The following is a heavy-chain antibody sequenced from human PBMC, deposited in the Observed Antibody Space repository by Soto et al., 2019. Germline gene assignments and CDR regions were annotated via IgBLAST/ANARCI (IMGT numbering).Heavy chain of an antibody. CDR1: GYIFTTYP. Sequence: ASLKVYCNTSGYIFTTYPIHWVRQAPGQRLEWMGWINTGTGNTKYSQNFQGRVTTTRDTSATTAYMELSSLRSEDTAVYYCARDNSGLGDYWGQGTLVTV. D-gene: IGHD6-25*01. J-gene: IGHJ4*02. V-gene: IGHV1-3*04. CDR3: ARDNSGLGDY. CDR2: INTGTGNT.